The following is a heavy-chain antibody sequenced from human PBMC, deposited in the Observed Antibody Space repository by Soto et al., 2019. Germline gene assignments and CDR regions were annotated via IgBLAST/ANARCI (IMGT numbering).Heavy chain of an antibody. CDR1: GYTFTSYA. J-gene: IGHJ5*02. Sequence: QVQLVQSGAEVKKPGASVKVSCKASGYTFTSYAMHWVRQAPGQRLEWMGGINAGNGNTKYSQKFQGRVTITRDTSASTAYMELSSLRSEDTAVYYCARGALENWFDPWGQGTLVTVSS. V-gene: IGHV1-3*01. CDR2: INAGNGNT. CDR3: ARGALENWFDP.